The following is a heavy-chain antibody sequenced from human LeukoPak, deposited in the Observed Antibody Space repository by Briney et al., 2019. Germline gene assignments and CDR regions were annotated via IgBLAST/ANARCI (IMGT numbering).Heavy chain of an antibody. CDR1: GFTSSSYW. V-gene: IGHV3-7*03. CDR2: IKQDGSEK. D-gene: IGHD3-9*01. J-gene: IGHJ4*02. Sequence: QPGGSLRLSCAASGFTSSSYWMSWVRQAPGKGLEWVANIKQDGSEKYYVDSVKGRFTISRDNAKNSLYLQMNSLRAEDTAVYYCAREPHYDILTGYYFLGVDYWGQGTLVTVSS. CDR3: AREPHYDILTGYYFLGVDY.